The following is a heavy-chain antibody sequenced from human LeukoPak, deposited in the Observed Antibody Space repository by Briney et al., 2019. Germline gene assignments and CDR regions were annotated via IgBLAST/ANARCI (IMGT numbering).Heavy chain of an antibody. CDR1: GFTFSSYW. CDR3: ASGGYSGYSI. CDR2: INSDGSTT. D-gene: IGHD5-12*01. Sequence: GGSLRLSCAASGFTFSSYWMHWVRQAPGKGLAWVSRINSDGSTTTYADSVKGRFTISRDNAKNTLYLQMNSLRAEDTAVYYCASGGYSGYSIWGQGTLVTVSS. J-gene: IGHJ4*02. V-gene: IGHV3-74*01.